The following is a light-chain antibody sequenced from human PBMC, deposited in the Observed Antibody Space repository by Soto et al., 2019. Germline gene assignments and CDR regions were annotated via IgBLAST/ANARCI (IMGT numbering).Light chain of an antibody. CDR2: GAS. CDR3: QQYGSSSWT. J-gene: IGKJ1*01. V-gene: IGKV3-20*01. CDR1: QSVSSIS. Sequence: EIELTQSPGTLSLSPGERATLSCRASQSVSSISLAWYQQKPGQAPRLLMYGASSRATGIPDRFSGSGSGTDFTLTISRLEPEDSAVYYCQQYGSSSWTFGQGTKVEIK.